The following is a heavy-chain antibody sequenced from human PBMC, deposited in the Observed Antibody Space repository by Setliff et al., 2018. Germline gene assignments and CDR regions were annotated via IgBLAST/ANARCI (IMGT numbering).Heavy chain of an antibody. V-gene: IGHV3-21*01. Sequence: GESLQISCVVSGVVFRNYHLNWVRQTPEKGLEWVSSFSGSNEYIKYADSVKGRFTISRDSAENAVYLQMNNLSAEDTAVYYCAGSRAWIPIFDSWGQGILVTVSS. J-gene: IGHJ4*02. CDR2: FSGSNEYI. CDR3: AGSRAWIPIFDS. CDR1: GVVFRNYH. D-gene: IGHD5-12*01.